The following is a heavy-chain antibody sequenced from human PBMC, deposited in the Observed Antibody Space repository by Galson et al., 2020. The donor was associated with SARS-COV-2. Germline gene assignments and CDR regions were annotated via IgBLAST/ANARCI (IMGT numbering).Heavy chain of an antibody. CDR1: GITFSSYA. V-gene: IGHV3-30-3*01. J-gene: IGHJ5*02. D-gene: IGHD6-13*01. CDR3: TRLAVGTDNWFDP. CDR2: IAYDGSTK. Sequence: GESLKISCAASGITFSSYAMHWVRQAPGKGLEWVAVIAYDGSTKYYADSVKGRFTISRDNSKNTLYLQMNSLRAEDTAVYYCTRLAVGTDNWFDPWGQGTLVTVSS.